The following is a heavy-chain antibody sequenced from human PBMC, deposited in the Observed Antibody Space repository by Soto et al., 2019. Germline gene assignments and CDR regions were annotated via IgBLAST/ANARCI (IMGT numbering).Heavy chain of an antibody. CDR2: TVVASGNT. CDR3: AADFSIAGEDGMDV. CDR1: GFTFTSSA. V-gene: IGHV1-58*01. Sequence: SVMVSCNASGFTFTSSAVQWVRQARGQGLEWIGWTVVASGNTNPAQKFQESVTITRDMSTSTVYMELSSLRSEDTAVYYCAADFSIAGEDGMDVWGQGTTVTVSS. D-gene: IGHD6-6*01. J-gene: IGHJ6*02.